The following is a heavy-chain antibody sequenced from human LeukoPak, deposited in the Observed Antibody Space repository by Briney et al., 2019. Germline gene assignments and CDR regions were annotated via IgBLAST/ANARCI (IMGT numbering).Heavy chain of an antibody. CDR2: INSDGSST. CDR3: ARGGLYYYDSSDAHYYYMDV. V-gene: IGHV3-74*01. D-gene: IGHD3-22*01. J-gene: IGHJ6*03. Sequence: GGSLRLSCAASGFTFSSYWMHWVRQAPGKGLVWVSRINSDGSSTSYADSVKGRFTISRDNAKNTLYLQMNSLRAEDTAVYYCARGGLYYYDSSDAHYYYMDVWGKGTTVTISS. CDR1: GFTFSSYW.